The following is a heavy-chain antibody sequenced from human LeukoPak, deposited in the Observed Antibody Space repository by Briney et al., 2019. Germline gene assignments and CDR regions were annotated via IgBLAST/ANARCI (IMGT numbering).Heavy chain of an antibody. V-gene: IGHV4-30-2*01. D-gene: IGHD6-13*01. CDR3: AREHSSSSGFDP. CDR1: GGSISSGGYY. Sequence: SETLCLTCTVSGGSISSGGYYWNWIRQPPGKGLEWIGYIYHSGSTYYNPSLKSRVTISVDRSKNQFSLKLSSVTAADTAVYYCAREHSSSSGFDPWGQGTLVTVSS. J-gene: IGHJ5*02. CDR2: IYHSGST.